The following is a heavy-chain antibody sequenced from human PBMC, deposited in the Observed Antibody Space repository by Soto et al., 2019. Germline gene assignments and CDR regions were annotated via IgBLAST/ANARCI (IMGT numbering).Heavy chain of an antibody. CDR2: TYHSGTT. CDR3: ERAGNISPARGQNWFDP. D-gene: IGHD6-25*01. CDR1: GDSINNSHW. J-gene: IGHJ5*02. Sequence: QVQLQESGPGLVQPSGTLSLTCAVSGDSINNSHWWCWVRQTPGKGLEWIGETYHSGTTNYNPSLKTRVSISIEKYKNQFSLKLNLVTAAATAVYYCERAGNISPARGQNWFDPWGQGTLVTVSS. V-gene: IGHV4-4*02.